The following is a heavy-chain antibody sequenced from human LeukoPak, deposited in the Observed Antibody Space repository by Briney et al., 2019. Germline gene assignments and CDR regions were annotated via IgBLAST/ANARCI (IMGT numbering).Heavy chain of an antibody. CDR3: ARDTRADCSGGSCYPLYYYYYMDV. J-gene: IGHJ6*03. Sequence: ASVKVSCKASGGTFSSYAISWVRQAPGQGLEWMGRIITIFGTANYAQKFQGRVTITTDESTSTAYMELSSLRSEDTAVYYCARDTRADCSGGSCYPLYYYYYMDVWGKGTTVTVSS. D-gene: IGHD2-15*01. V-gene: IGHV1-69*05. CDR2: IITIFGTA. CDR1: GGTFSSYA.